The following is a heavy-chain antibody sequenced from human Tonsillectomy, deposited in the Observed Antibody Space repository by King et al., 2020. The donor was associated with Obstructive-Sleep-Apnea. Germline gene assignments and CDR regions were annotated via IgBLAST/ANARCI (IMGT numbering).Heavy chain of an antibody. CDR2: ISDSGYST. Sequence: EVQLVEAGGGLVQPGGSLRLSCAASGFTFTSYAMIWVSQAPGKGLEWVSAISDSGYSTYYADSVKGRFTISRDRSKNTLYLQMNSLRAEDTAVYYCANSYGSVLILYFPYYWGQGTLVTVSS. CDR3: ANSYGSVLILYFPYY. V-gene: IGHV3-23*04. CDR1: GFTFTSYA. J-gene: IGHJ4*02. D-gene: IGHD3-10*01.